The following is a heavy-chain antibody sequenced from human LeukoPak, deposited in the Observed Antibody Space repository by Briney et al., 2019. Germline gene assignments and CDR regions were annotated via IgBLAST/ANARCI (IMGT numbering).Heavy chain of an antibody. V-gene: IGHV3-30*02. CDR3: AKDLFF. Sequence: GGSLRLSCAASGFTFSSYSMNWVRQAPGKGLEWVSFIQYDGSHGNYSDSVKGRFSISRDNARNTLYLQMYSLRPDDTAVYYCAKDLFFWGQGTVVTVSS. J-gene: IGHJ3*01. CDR1: GFTFSSYS. D-gene: IGHD3-9*01. CDR2: IQYDGSHG.